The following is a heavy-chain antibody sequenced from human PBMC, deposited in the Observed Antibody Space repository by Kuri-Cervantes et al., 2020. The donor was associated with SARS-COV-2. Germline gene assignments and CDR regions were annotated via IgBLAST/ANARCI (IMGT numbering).Heavy chain of an antibody. CDR3: ARGALICGSSSCHGDFDL. CDR1: GFTFSSYA. CDR2: ISYDGSNK. D-gene: IGHD2-2*01. Sequence: GESLKSSCAASGFTFSSYAMHWVRQAPGKGLEWVAVISYDGSNKYYADSVKGRFTISRDNSKNTLYLQMNSLRAEDTAVHYCARGALICGSSSCHGDFDLWGRGTLVTVSS. J-gene: IGHJ2*01. V-gene: IGHV3-30-3*01.